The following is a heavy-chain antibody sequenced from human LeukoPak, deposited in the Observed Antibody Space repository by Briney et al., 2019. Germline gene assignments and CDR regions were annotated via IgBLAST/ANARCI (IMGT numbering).Heavy chain of an antibody. J-gene: IGHJ4*02. CDR2: IYYSGST. D-gene: IGHD1-26*01. CDR3: ARGGATLPFDY. V-gene: IGHV4-30-4*01. CDR1: GGSISSGDYY. Sequence: SETLSLTCTVSGGSISSGDYYWSWIRQPPGKGLEWIGYIYYSGSTYYNPSLKSRVTISVDTSKNQFSPKLSSVTAADTAVYYCARGGATLPFDYWGQGTLVTVSS.